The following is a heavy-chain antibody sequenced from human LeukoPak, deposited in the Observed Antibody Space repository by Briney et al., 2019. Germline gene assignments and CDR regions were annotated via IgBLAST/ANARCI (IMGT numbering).Heavy chain of an antibody. CDR3: AASNVGLDY. V-gene: IGHV4-59*01. D-gene: IGHD1-26*01. Sequence: PSETLSLTCTVSGGSISSYYWSWIRQPPGKGLEWIGYIYYSGSTNYNPSLKSRVTISVDTSKNQFSLKLSSVTAADTAVYYCAASNVGLDYWGQGTLVTVSS. CDR1: GGSISSYY. J-gene: IGHJ4*02. CDR2: IYYSGST.